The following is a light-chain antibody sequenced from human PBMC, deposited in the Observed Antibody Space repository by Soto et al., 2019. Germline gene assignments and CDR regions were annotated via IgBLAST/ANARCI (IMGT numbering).Light chain of an antibody. CDR3: QQYNNWLT. Sequence: EIVMTQSPATLSVSPGERATLSCRASQSVSSNLAWYQQKPGQAPRLLIYGASTRATGIPARFSGSXSGTEFTLTISSLQSEDFAVYYCQQYNNWLTFGGGTKVEIK. CDR1: QSVSSN. V-gene: IGKV3-15*01. CDR2: GAS. J-gene: IGKJ4*01.